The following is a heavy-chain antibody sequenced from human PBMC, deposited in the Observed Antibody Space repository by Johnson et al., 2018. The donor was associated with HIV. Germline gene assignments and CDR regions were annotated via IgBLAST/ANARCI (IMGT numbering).Heavy chain of an antibody. CDR2: ISYDGSNK. V-gene: IGHV3-30*03. CDR1: GFTFSSYG. J-gene: IGHJ3*02. CDR3: TTERGYAYDI. D-gene: IGHD1-14*01. Sequence: VQLVESGGGVVQPGRSLRLSCAASGFTFSSYGMHWVRQAPGKGLEWVAVISYDGSNKYYADSVKGRFTISRDNSKNTLYLQMNSLKTEDKGVYYCTTERGYAYDIWGQGTMVTVSS.